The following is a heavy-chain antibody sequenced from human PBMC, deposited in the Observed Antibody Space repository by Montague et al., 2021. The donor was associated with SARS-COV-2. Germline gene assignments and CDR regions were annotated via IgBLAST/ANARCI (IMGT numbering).Heavy chain of an antibody. D-gene: IGHD3-9*01. J-gene: IGHJ4*02. Sequence: PALVKPTQTLTLTCTFSGFSLSTSGMCVSWIRQPPGKALERLALIDWDDDKYYSTSLKTRLTISKDTSKNQVVLTMTNMDPVDTATHYCARIRDYDILTGSYSGFDYWGQGTLVTVSS. CDR2: IDWDDDK. CDR1: GFSLSTSGMC. CDR3: ARIRDYDILTGSYSGFDY. V-gene: IGHV2-70*01.